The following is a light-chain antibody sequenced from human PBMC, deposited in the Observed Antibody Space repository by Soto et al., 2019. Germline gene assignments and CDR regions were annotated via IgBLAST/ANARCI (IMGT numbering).Light chain of an antibody. J-gene: IGLJ1*01. Sequence: VLTQPPSVSGAPGQRVTLSCTGSSSTIGAGYDVHWYQQLPGTAPKLLIYGNSNRPSGVPDRFSGSKSGTSASLAITGLQAEDEADYYCQSYDSSLSGDVFGTGTKLTVL. CDR2: GNS. V-gene: IGLV1-40*01. CDR1: SSTIGAGYD. CDR3: QSYDSSLSGDV.